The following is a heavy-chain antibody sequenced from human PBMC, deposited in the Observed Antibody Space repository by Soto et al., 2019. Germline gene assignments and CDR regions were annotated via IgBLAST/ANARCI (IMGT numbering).Heavy chain of an antibody. CDR1: GGTFSSYT. D-gene: IGHD5-12*01. V-gene: IGHV1-69*04. J-gene: IGHJ5*02. CDR2: IIPILGIA. CDR3: ARDAGPVATSWFDP. Sequence: GASVKVSCKASGGTFSSYTISWVRQAPGQGLEWMGRIIPILGIANYAQKFQGRVTITADKSTSTAYMELSSLRSEDTAVYYCARDAGPVATSWFDPWGQGTLVTVSS.